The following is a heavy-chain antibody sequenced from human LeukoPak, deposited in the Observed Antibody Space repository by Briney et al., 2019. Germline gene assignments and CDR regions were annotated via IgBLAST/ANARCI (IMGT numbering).Heavy chain of an antibody. CDR2: ISPYNGNT. CDR3: ARVTYYYDSSGYSRLDYYYGMDV. J-gene: IGHJ6*02. V-gene: IGHV1-18*01. D-gene: IGHD3-22*01. CDR1: GYTFTRYG. Sequence: ASVKVSCKASGYTFTRYGISWVRQAPGQGLEWMGWISPYNGNTNYAQKIQGRVTMTTDTSTSTAYMELRSLRSDDTAVYYCARVTYYYDSSGYSRLDYYYGMDVWGQGTTVTVSS.